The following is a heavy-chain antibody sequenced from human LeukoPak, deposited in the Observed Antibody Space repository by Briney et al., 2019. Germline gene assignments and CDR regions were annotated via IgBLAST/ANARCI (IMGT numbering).Heavy chain of an antibody. J-gene: IGHJ5*02. CDR3: AREGSDFDDNWFDP. CDR1: GGSISSYY. V-gene: IGHV4-59*01. CDR2: IYYSGST. D-gene: IGHD3-9*01. Sequence: SETLSLTCTVSGGSISSYYWSWIRQPPGKGLEWIGYIYYSGSTNYNPSLKSRVTISVDTSKNQFPLKLSSVTAADTAVYYCAREGSDFDDNWFDPWGQGTLVTVSS.